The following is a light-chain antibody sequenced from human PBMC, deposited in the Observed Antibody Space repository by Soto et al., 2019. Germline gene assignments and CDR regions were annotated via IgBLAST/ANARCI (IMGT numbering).Light chain of an antibody. CDR2: KAS. Sequence: DIQMTQSPATLSASVGDRVTITCRASQSISSWLAWYQQKQGKAPKLLIYKASSLESGVPSRFSGSVSGTEGTITISSLKPDDAATYYCQQYNSYSPTFGQGTKVDIK. J-gene: IGKJ1*01. CDR1: QSISSW. V-gene: IGKV1-5*03. CDR3: QQYNSYSPT.